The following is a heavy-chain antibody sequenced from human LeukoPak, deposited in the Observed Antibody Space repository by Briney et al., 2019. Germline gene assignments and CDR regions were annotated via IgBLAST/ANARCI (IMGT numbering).Heavy chain of an antibody. J-gene: IGHJ4*02. CDR1: GFTFSSYS. CDR3: ARGGYSHYDY. D-gene: IGHD6-13*01. V-gene: IGHV3-48*04. CDR2: ISSSSSTI. Sequence: PGGSLRLSCAASGFTFSSYSMNWVRQAPGKGLEWVSYISSSSSTIYYADSVKGRFTISRDNAKNSLYLQMSSLRGEDTAVYYCARGGYSHYDYWGPGTLVTVSS.